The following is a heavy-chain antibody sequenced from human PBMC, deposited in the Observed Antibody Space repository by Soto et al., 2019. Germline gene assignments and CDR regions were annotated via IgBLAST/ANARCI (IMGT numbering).Heavy chain of an antibody. J-gene: IGHJ5*02. Sequence: PSETLSLTCCVSGGSITRGPSSWSWVRQPPGKGLEWIAYISHSGSTYYNPSLKGRVTISVDTSKNQFSLKLSSVTAADRAVYYCARGLVVVAATYNWFDPWGQGTLVTVSS. CDR1: GGSITRGPSS. CDR3: ARGLVVVAATYNWFDP. CDR2: ISHSGST. D-gene: IGHD2-15*01. V-gene: IGHV4-30-2*01.